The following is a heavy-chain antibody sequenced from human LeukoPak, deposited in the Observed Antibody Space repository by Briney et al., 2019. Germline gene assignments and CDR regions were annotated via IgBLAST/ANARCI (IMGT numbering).Heavy chain of an antibody. CDR1: GFTFDDYA. CDR2: ISSSSSYI. D-gene: IGHD3-9*01. Sequence: PGGSLRLSCAASGFTFDDYAMHWVRQAPGKGLEWVSSISSSSSYIYYADSVKGRFTISRDNAKNSLYLQMNSLRAEDTAVYYCARVGYFDWGRDDVFDIWGQGTMVTVSS. CDR3: ARVGYFDWGRDDVFDI. V-gene: IGHV3-21*01. J-gene: IGHJ3*02.